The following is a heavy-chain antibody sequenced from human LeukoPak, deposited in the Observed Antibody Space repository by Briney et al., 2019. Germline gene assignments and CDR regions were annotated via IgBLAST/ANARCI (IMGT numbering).Heavy chain of an antibody. D-gene: IGHD3-10*01. CDR3: AKESGGLFDY. Sequence: PSETLSLTCAVSGGSISSSNWWSWVRQPPGKGLEWIGEIYHSGSTDYNPPLQSRVTISVDKSKNQFSLNLSSVTAADTAVYYCAKESGGLFDYWGQGTLVTVSS. CDR2: IYHSGST. J-gene: IGHJ4*02. V-gene: IGHV4-4*02. CDR1: GGSISSSNW.